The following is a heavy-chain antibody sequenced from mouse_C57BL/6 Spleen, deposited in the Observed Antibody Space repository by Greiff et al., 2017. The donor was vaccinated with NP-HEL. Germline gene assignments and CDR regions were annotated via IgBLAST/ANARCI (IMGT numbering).Heavy chain of an antibody. CDR1: GFSLTSYG. V-gene: IGHV2-6*03. Sequence: QVQLKESGPGLVAPSPSLSITCTVSGFSLTSYGVHWVRQPPGKGLEWLVVIWSDGSTTYNSALKSRLSISKDNSKSQVFLKMNSLQTDDTAMYYGARRGDYDNYYAMDYWGQGTSVTVSS. CDR2: IWSDGST. D-gene: IGHD2-4*01. J-gene: IGHJ4*01. CDR3: ARRGDYDNYYAMDY.